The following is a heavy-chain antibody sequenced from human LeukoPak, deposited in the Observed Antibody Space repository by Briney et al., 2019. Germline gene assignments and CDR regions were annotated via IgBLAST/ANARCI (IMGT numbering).Heavy chain of an antibody. CDR3: ASRVGRSQDYFDY. D-gene: IGHD1-26*01. CDR1: GGSISGSNYY. CDR2: IYYTGST. J-gene: IGHJ4*02. V-gene: IGHV4-39*01. Sequence: PSETLSLTCAVSGGSISGSNYYWSWIRQPPGKGLEWIGSIYYTGSTYYNPSHKSRVTISVDTSKHQFSLNLSSVTAADTAVYYCASRVGRSQDYFDYWGQGTLVTVSS.